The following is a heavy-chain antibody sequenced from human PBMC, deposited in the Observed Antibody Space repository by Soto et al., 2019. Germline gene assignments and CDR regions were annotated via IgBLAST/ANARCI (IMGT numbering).Heavy chain of an antibody. Sequence: QVQLVQSGAEVRKPGSSVTVSCKAFGGTFISYAFSWVRQAPGQGLEWMGGTIPIFSTTHYAQNFQGRVTITADGSTSTAYRELSSLRSEDTAVYYCAAAVWRGYSEYYYGMDVWGLGTTVTVSS. CDR3: AAAVWRGYSEYYYGMDV. CDR1: GGTFISYA. D-gene: IGHD3-3*01. CDR2: TIPIFSTT. J-gene: IGHJ6*02. V-gene: IGHV1-69*01.